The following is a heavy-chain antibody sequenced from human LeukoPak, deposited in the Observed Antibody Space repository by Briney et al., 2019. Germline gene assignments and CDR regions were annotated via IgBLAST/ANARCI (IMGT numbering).Heavy chain of an antibody. D-gene: IGHD4-17*01. Sequence: GGSLRLSCAASEFTVNSNYMIWVRQAPRKGLEWVSLIYSGGSTYNADSVKDRFTISRDNSKNTVYLQMNSLRAEDTAVYYCASRTTVTDADGFDIWGQGTMVTVSS. CDR2: IYSGGST. J-gene: IGHJ3*02. CDR3: ASRTTVTDADGFDI. V-gene: IGHV3-66*01. CDR1: EFTVNSNY.